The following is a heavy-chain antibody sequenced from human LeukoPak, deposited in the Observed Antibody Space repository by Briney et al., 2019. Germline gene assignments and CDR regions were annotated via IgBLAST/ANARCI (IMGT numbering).Heavy chain of an antibody. Sequence: PGGSLRLSCAASGFTFSSYGMHWVRQAPGKGLEWVGFIRSKAYGGTTQYAASVKGRFTISRDDSESIAYLQMDSLKTEDTAVYYCTRRAYSDGYVDYWGQGTLVTVSS. CDR2: IRSKAYGGTT. D-gene: IGHD5-18*01. CDR1: GFTFSSYG. CDR3: TRRAYSDGYVDY. V-gene: IGHV3-49*04. J-gene: IGHJ4*02.